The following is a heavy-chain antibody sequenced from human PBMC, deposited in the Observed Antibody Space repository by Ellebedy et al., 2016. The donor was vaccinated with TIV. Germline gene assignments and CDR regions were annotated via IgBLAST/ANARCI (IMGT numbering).Heavy chain of an antibody. D-gene: IGHD3-22*01. CDR3: AKVADYYHDSSGFPDN. V-gene: IGHV3-30*18. CDR1: GFTFSNYG. Sequence: PGGSLRLSCAASGFTFSNYGMHWVRQAPGKGLEWVSVISYDGSNKYYADSVKGRFTISRDNSKNTLYVQMNSLRAEDTAVDYCAKVADYYHDSSGFPDNWGQGTLVTVSS. J-gene: IGHJ4*02. CDR2: ISYDGSNK.